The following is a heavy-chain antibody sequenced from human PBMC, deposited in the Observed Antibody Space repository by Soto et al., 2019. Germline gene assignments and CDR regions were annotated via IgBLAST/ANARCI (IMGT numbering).Heavy chain of an antibody. Sequence: GGSLRLSCAASGFTFSDYYMSWIRQAPGKGLEWVSYISSSGSTIYYADSVKGRFTISRDNAKNSLYLQMNSLRAEDTAVYYCARAQNCSGGSCYSTFSDYIWGSPKVYFDYWGQGTLVTVSS. V-gene: IGHV3-11*01. CDR3: ARAQNCSGGSCYSTFSDYIWGSPKVYFDY. CDR1: GFTFSDYY. J-gene: IGHJ4*02. CDR2: ISSSGSTI. D-gene: IGHD2-15*01.